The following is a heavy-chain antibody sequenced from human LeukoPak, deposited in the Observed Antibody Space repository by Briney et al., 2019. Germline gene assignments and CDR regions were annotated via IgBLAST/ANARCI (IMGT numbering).Heavy chain of an antibody. V-gene: IGHV4-30-2*01. CDR1: GDSIASGSYY. CDR3: ASPDQKAAFDL. J-gene: IGHJ3*01. CDR2: SYHTGKT. Sequence: SETLSLTCSVSGDSIASGSYYWTWIRQTPGEGLEWIGNSYHTGKTHYNPSFESRLTISVDTSKNQFSLRLTSATAADTAVYYCASPDQKAAFDLWGQGTMVTVSS.